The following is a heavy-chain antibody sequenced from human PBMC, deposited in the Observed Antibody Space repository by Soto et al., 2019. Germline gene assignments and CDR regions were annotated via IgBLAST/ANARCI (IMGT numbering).Heavy chain of an antibody. CDR3: ASSRITIFAVVIYYYGMDV. Sequence: SVKVSCKASGGTFSSYAISWVRQAPGQGLEWMGGIIPIFGTANYAQKFQGRVTITADESTSTAYMELSSLRSEDTAVYYCASSRITIFAVVIYYYGMDVWGQGTTVTVSS. V-gene: IGHV1-69*13. D-gene: IGHD3-3*01. J-gene: IGHJ6*02. CDR2: IIPIFGTA. CDR1: GGTFSSYA.